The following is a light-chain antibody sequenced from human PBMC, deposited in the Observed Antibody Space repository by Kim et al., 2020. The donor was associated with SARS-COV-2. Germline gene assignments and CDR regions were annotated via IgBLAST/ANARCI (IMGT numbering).Light chain of an antibody. Sequence: EIVLTQSPATLSLSPGEGVTLSCRASQSISNNLAWYQQKRGQAPRLLIYDASSRATGIPARFSGSGSGTDFTLTISSLEPEDFAVYYCQHRGDWPPSFGGGTKVEI. CDR3: QHRGDWPPS. CDR2: DAS. V-gene: IGKV3-11*01. J-gene: IGKJ4*01. CDR1: QSISNN.